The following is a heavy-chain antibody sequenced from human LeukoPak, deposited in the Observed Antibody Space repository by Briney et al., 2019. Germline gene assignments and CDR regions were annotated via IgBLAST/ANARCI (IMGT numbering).Heavy chain of an antibody. Sequence: QSGGSLRRSCSASGFTFSSYAMSWVRLAPGQGLEWVSGISGSGGSAYYADSVKGRFTISRDNSRHTLYLQMNSLRAEDTAVYYCAKYSSGWYYYFDYWGQGTLVTVSS. CDR1: GFTFSSYA. D-gene: IGHD6-19*01. CDR3: AKYSSGWYYYFDY. V-gene: IGHV3-23*01. CDR2: ISGSGGSA. J-gene: IGHJ4*02.